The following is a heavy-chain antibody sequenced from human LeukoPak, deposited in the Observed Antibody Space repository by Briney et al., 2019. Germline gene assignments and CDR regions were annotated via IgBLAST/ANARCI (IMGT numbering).Heavy chain of an antibody. CDR3: AGAYDSRGHFGAAGIDY. D-gene: IGHD3-22*01. Sequence: PGRSLRLSCAASGFTFSSYGMHWVRQAPGKGLEWVAVISYDGSNKFYADSMKGRFTISRDNSKNTLFLQMNSLRVDDTGIYFCAGAYDSRGHFGAAGIDYWGQGTPVTVSS. J-gene: IGHJ4*02. CDR1: GFTFSSYG. CDR2: ISYDGSNK. V-gene: IGHV3-30*19.